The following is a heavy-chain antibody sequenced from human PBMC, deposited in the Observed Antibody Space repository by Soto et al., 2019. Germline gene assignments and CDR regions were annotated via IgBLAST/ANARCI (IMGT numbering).Heavy chain of an antibody. J-gene: IGHJ4*02. D-gene: IGHD2-15*01. CDR2: IIPIFGTA. CDR3: ASREGGYCSGGSCSLDY. Sequence: QVQLVQSGAEVKKPGSSVKVSCKASGGTFSSYAISWVRQAPGQGLEWMGGIIPIFGTANYAQKFQGRVPITADESTSTAYMELSSLRSEDTAVYYCASREGGYCSGGSCSLDYWGQGTLVTVSS. V-gene: IGHV1-69*12. CDR1: GGTFSSYA.